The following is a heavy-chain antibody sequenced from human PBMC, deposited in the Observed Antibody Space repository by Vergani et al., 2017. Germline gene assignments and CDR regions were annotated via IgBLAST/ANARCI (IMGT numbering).Heavy chain of an antibody. Sequence: QVQLQESGPGLVKPPGTLSLTCAVSGDSISSNNCWPWVRQPPGKGMEWIGEICHTEDTKYSPSLKSRVTVSVDESRNLFSLRLNSVTAADTAVYYCASSRPYCTSGSCPAIWGQGTLVTVSS. CDR2: ICHTEDT. V-gene: IGHV4-4*03. CDR3: ASSRPYCTSGSCPAI. J-gene: IGHJ4*02. D-gene: IGHD2-15*01. CDR1: GDSISSNNC.